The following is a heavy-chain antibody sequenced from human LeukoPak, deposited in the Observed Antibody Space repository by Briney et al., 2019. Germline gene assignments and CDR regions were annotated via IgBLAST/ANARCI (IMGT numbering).Heavy chain of an antibody. D-gene: IGHD6-19*01. J-gene: IGHJ4*02. Sequence: SETLSLTCAVYGGSFSGYYWSWIRQPPGKGLEWIGEINHSGSTNYNPSLKSRVTISVDTSKNQFSLKLSSVTAADTAVYYCASDSSGWYGTGYVDYWGQGTLVTVSS. CDR2: INHSGST. V-gene: IGHV4-34*01. CDR3: ASDSSGWYGTGYVDY. CDR1: GGSFSGYY.